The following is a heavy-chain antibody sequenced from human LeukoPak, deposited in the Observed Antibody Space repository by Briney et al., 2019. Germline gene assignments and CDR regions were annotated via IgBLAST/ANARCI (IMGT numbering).Heavy chain of an antibody. CDR2: IYYSGST. CDR3: ASHPRVYSSSLFDS. J-gene: IGHJ4*02. Sequence: SETLSLTCTVSGGSISSYYWSWIRQPPGKGLEWIGYIYYSGSTNYNPSLKSRVTISVDTSKNQFSLKLSSVTAADTAVYYCASHPRVYSSSLFDSWGQGTLVTVSS. V-gene: IGHV4-59*01. D-gene: IGHD6-6*01. CDR1: GGSISSYY.